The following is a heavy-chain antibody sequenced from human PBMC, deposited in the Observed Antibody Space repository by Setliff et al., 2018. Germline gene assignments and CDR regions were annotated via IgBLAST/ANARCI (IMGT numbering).Heavy chain of an antibody. Sequence: GASVKVSCKASGYTFEDYVISWVRQAPGEGLEWMGWTSPQTGRTYFAPKLQGRITMTTDTSTGTAHMELRGLRYDDTAVYFCVKPSTGWYWFETWGQGTLVTVSS. D-gene: IGHD6-19*01. CDR3: VKPSTGWYWFET. J-gene: IGHJ5*02. V-gene: IGHV1-18*04. CDR1: GYTFEDYV. CDR2: TSPQTGRT.